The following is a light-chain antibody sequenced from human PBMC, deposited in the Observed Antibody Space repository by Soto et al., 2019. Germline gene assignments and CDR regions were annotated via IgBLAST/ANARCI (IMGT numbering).Light chain of an antibody. J-gene: IGKJ4*01. CDR2: GAS. V-gene: IGKV3D-15*01. CDR3: QQRYNWLT. CDR1: QSVSSS. Sequence: EIVMTQFPATLSVSSGERATLSCRASQSVSSSLAWYQQKPGQAPRLLIYGASTRATGTPARFSGSGSGTDFTLTISSLEPEDSAVYYCQQRYNWLTFGGGTKVDIK.